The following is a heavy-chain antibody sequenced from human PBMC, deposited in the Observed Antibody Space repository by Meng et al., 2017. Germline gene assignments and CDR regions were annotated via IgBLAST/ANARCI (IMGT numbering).Heavy chain of an antibody. V-gene: IGHV7-4-1*02. CDR3: ARLVAGTFGQLFDP. J-gene: IGHJ5*02. CDR2: INTNTGNP. Sequence: QVQLGHIGSDLKKPGAPVKVSCKASGYTFTSYAMNWVRQAPGQGLEWMGWINTNTGNPTYAQGFTGRFVFSLDTSVSTAYLQISSLKAEDTAVYYCARLVAGTFGQLFDPWGQGTLVTVSS. CDR1: GYTFTSYA. D-gene: IGHD2-15*01.